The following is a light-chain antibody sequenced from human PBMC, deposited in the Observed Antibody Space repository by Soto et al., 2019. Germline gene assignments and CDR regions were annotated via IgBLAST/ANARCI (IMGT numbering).Light chain of an antibody. V-gene: IGKV3-15*01. CDR1: QSVSSN. J-gene: IGKJ1*01. CDR2: GAS. Sequence: EIVMTQSPATLSVSPGERATLSCRASQSVSSNLAWYQQKPGQAPRLLIYGASTRATGIPARFSGSGSGTEFTLTISSLQSEDFAVYYCQQYVSSSWTFGQGTKVEIK. CDR3: QQYVSSSWT.